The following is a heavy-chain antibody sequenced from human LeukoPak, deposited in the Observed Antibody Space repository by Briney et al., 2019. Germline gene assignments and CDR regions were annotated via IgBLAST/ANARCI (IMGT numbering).Heavy chain of an antibody. CDR1: GFTFRSYG. V-gene: IGHV3-33*01. CDR2: IWYDGSNK. J-gene: IGHJ4*02. D-gene: IGHD1-26*01. Sequence: GGSLRLSCAASGFTFRSYGMHWVRQAPGKGLEWVAVIWYDGSNKYYADSVKGRFTIPRDNSKNTLYLQMNSLRAEDTAVYYCATPREGGFDYWGQGTLVTVSS. CDR3: ATPREGGFDY.